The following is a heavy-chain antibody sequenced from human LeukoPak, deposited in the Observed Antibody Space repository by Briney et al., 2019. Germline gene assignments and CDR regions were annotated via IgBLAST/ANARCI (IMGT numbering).Heavy chain of an antibody. Sequence: GGSLRLSCAASGFTFSSYGMSWVRQAPGKGLEWVSAISGSGGSTYYADSVKGRLTISRDNSKNTLYLQMNSLRAEDTAVYYCARLAAAGPTLDYWGQGTLVTVSS. V-gene: IGHV3-23*01. D-gene: IGHD6-13*01. CDR3: ARLAAAGPTLDY. J-gene: IGHJ4*02. CDR2: ISGSGGST. CDR1: GFTFSSYG.